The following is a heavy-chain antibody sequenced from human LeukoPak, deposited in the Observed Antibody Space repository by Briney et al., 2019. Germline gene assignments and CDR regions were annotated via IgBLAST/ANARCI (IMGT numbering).Heavy chain of an antibody. J-gene: IGHJ4*02. CDR3: STAKFDN. V-gene: IGHV3-48*01. Sequence: QSEDSLRLSYAASGFPLSSYSINWLRQAPGKGLEWVSYINIDSITVNYADSVKGRFTIYRDNAKNSLYLQMNSLRAEDAAVYYCSTAKFDNWGQGTLVTVSS. CDR2: INIDSITV. CDR1: GFPLSSYS.